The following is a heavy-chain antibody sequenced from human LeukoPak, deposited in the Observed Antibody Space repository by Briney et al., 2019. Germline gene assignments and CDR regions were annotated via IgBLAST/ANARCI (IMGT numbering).Heavy chain of an antibody. CDR3: ARHGQSSDY. D-gene: IGHD3/OR15-3a*01. CDR2: IRTSGST. J-gene: IGHJ4*02. Sequence: NPSETLSLTCTVSGGSVGSGSYYWDWIRQTAGKGLEWIGRIRTSGSTKYSPSLKSRLTILIDTSSNQVSLNLSSVTAADTAIYYCARHGQSSDYWGPGTVVTVSS. CDR1: GGSVGSGSYY. V-gene: IGHV4-61*02.